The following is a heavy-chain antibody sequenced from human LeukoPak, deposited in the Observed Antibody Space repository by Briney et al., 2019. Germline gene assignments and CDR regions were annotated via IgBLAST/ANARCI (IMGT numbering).Heavy chain of an antibody. Sequence: GGSLRLSCAASGVTFSSYGMHCVRQAPGKGLEWVAFIAEDGSNEKYTDSVKGRFTISRDNSNNTLYLRMNSLRAEDTGVYYCAKDRETTSSGTFDYWGQGTLVTASS. V-gene: IGHV3-30*18. CDR1: GVTFSSYG. J-gene: IGHJ4*02. CDR3: AKDRETTSSGTFDY. D-gene: IGHD1-1*01. CDR2: IAEDGSNE.